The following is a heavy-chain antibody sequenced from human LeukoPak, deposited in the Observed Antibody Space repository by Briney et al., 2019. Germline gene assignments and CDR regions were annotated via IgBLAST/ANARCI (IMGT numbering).Heavy chain of an antibody. D-gene: IGHD3-22*01. J-gene: IGHJ6*02. Sequence: PGGSLRLSCAASGFTFSSYAMSWVRQAPGKGLEWVSAISGSGGSTYYADSVKGRFTISRDNSKNTLYLQMNSLRAEDTAVYYCAKVAPSYYYDSSGYLPYYYYYGMDVWGQGTTVTVSS. CDR1: GFTFSSYA. CDR2: ISGSGGST. CDR3: AKVAPSYYYDSSGYLPYYYYYGMDV. V-gene: IGHV3-23*01.